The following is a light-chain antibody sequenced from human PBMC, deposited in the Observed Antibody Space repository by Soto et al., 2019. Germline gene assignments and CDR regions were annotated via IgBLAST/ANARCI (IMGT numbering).Light chain of an antibody. CDR2: GAS. J-gene: IGKJ1*01. CDR1: QSVSRK. V-gene: IGKV3D-15*02. Sequence: EIVMTQSPSTLSVAPGERATLSCSASQSVSRKLVRYQQKPGQAPRLPIHGASTRATGIPERFSGSGSGTEFTLTISSLQSEDFAVYYCQQYVSSPWAFGQGTKVDI. CDR3: QQYVSSPWA.